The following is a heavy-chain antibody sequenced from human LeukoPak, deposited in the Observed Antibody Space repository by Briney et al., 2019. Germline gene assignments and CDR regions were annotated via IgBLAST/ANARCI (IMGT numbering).Heavy chain of an antibody. CDR3: ARGLHDGYPHAAAFDI. J-gene: IGHJ3*02. CDR2: IYLSGST. Sequence: LSDTLSLTCAVSVHSISSGYYWGWIGQSPGNGLDWNGSIYLSGSTYYTSSLKSRHTISVETSKHQFSLTLSSVIAAHTAVYYCARGLHDGYPHAAAFDIWGQGTVVTVSS. CDR1: VHSISSGYY. V-gene: IGHV4-38-2*01. D-gene: IGHD5-24*01.